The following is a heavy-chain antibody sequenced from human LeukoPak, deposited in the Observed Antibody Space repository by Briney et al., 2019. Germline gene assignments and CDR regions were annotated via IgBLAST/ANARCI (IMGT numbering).Heavy chain of an antibody. D-gene: IGHD3-10*01. CDR2: IYDSVST. CDR1: GGSISSGGYF. V-gene: IGHV4-30-2*01. Sequence: SETLSLTCTVSGGSISSGGYFWSWIRQPPGKGLEFHGYIYDSVSTYYNSALKSRVSISVDRSKNQFSLKLTSVTAADTAVYYCARSWHGSGTLDWFDPWGQGTLVTVSS. J-gene: IGHJ5*02. CDR3: ARSWHGSGTLDWFDP.